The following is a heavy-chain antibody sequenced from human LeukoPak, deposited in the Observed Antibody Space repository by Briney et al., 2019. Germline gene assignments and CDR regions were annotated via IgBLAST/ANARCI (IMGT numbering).Heavy chain of an antibody. D-gene: IGHD3-10*01. J-gene: IGHJ4*02. Sequence: GASVKVSCKASGYTFTSYGISWVRQAPGQGLEWMGWIGTYNGNTNYAPKLQGRVTMTTDTSTSTAYMELRSLRSEDMAVYYCARSTYGSGSLPFDYWGQGTLVTVSS. CDR2: IGTYNGNT. CDR3: ARSTYGSGSLPFDY. V-gene: IGHV1-18*03. CDR1: GYTFTSYG.